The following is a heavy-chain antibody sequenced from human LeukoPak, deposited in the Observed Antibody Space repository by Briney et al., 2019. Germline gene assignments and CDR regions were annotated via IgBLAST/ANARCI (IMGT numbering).Heavy chain of an antibody. Sequence: SETLSLTCAVYGGSFSGYYWSWIRQPPGKGLEWIGEINHSGSTNYNPSLKSRVTISVDTSKNQFSLKLSSVTAADTAVYYCARQGGYYYYYYMDVWGKGTTVTVSS. CDR3: ARQGGYYYYYYMDV. V-gene: IGHV4-34*01. CDR2: INHSGST. CDR1: GGSFSGYY. D-gene: IGHD1-26*01. J-gene: IGHJ6*03.